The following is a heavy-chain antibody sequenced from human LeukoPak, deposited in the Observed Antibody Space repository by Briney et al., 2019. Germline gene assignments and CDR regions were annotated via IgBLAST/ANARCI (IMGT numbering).Heavy chain of an antibody. V-gene: IGHV3-30*18. CDR1: GFTFRSYG. Sequence: GGSLRLSCAASGFTFRSYGMHWVRPAPGKGLEWVAVISYDGSNKYYADSVKGRFTISRDNSKNTLYLQMNSLRAEDTSVYYCAKGSLPPIVVVTAHNYYFDYWGQGTLVTVSS. J-gene: IGHJ4*02. D-gene: IGHD2-21*02. CDR3: AKGSLPPIVVVTAHNYYFDY. CDR2: ISYDGSNK.